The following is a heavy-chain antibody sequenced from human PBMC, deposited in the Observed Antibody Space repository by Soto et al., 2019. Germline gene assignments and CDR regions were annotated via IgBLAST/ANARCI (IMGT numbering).Heavy chain of an antibody. CDR3: ARKDKSGYFNWFDP. V-gene: IGHV5-51*01. J-gene: IGHJ5*02. D-gene: IGHD3-22*01. Sequence: GESLKISCRTSGYKFTSSWIAWLRQKPGKGLEWMGIIFPSDSDTRYSPSFQGQVTISADRSTSTVFLQWASLKASDTAVYFCARKDKSGYFNWFDPWGQGNLVTVSS. CDR2: IFPSDSDT. CDR1: GYKFTSSW.